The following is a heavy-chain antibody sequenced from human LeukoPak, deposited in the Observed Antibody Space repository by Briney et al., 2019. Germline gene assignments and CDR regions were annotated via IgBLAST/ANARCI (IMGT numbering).Heavy chain of an antibody. Sequence: PGGSLRLSCAASGFTFSDYYMSWIRQAPGKGLEWVSYISSSGSTIYYADSVKGRFTISRDNAKNSLYLQVNSLRAEDTAVYYCARGLPSWIQLWFAFDYWGQGTLVTVSS. CDR3: ARGLPSWIQLWFAFDY. J-gene: IGHJ4*02. V-gene: IGHV3-11*01. CDR1: GFTFSDYY. D-gene: IGHD5-18*01. CDR2: ISSSGSTI.